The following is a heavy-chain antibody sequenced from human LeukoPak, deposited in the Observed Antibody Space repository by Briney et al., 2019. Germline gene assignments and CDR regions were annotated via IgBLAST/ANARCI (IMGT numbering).Heavy chain of an antibody. CDR1: GYIFSTYW. Sequence: GESLKISCKGSGYIFSTYWIAWVRHMLGKGLEWMGVIYPGDSETRYSPSFQGQVTISADKSISTAYLQWSSLKASDTAVYYCARIMVGATGDYWGQGTLVTVSS. CDR3: ARIMVGATGDY. CDR2: IYPGDSET. V-gene: IGHV5-51*01. J-gene: IGHJ4*02. D-gene: IGHD1-26*01.